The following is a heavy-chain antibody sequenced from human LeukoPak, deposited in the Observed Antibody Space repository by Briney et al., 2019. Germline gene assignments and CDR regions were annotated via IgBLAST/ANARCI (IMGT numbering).Heavy chain of an antibody. CDR1: GFTFSNFG. V-gene: IGHV3-33*06. D-gene: IGHD1-26*01. J-gene: IGHJ6*02. Sequence: PGGSLRLSCAASGFTFSNFGMHWVRQAPGKGLEWVAVIWYDGSNKYYADSVKGRFTISRDNSKNTLYLQMNSLRAEDTALYYCAKAKTVGPSAMDVWGQGTTVTVSS. CDR3: AKAKTVGPSAMDV. CDR2: IWYDGSNK.